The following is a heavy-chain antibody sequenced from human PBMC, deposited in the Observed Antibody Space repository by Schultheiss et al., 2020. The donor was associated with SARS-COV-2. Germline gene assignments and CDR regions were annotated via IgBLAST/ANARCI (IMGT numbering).Heavy chain of an antibody. J-gene: IGHJ4*02. Sequence: GGSLRLSCAASGFTFSSYAMHWVRQAPGKGLEWVAVISYDGSNKYYADSVKGRFTISRDNSKNTLYLQMNSLRAEDTAVYYCARGEYFDYWGQGTLVTVSS. CDR1: GFTFSSYA. V-gene: IGHV3-30*01. D-gene: IGHD2/OR15-2a*01. CDR2: ISYDGSNK. CDR3: ARGEYFDY.